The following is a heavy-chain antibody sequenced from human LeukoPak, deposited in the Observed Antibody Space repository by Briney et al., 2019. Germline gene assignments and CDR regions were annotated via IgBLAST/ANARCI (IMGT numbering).Heavy chain of an antibody. V-gene: IGHV5-51*01. CDR2: IYPGDSDT. CDR1: GYSFTNYW. D-gene: IGHD3-22*01. CDR3: AKGPYYYDSSGYPYFDY. Sequence: GESLKISCKGSGYSFTNYWIGWVRQMPGKGLEWMGIIYPGDSDTRYSPSFQGQVTISADKSISTAYLQWSSLKASDTAMYYCAKGPYYYDSSGYPYFDYWGQGTLVTVSS. J-gene: IGHJ4*02.